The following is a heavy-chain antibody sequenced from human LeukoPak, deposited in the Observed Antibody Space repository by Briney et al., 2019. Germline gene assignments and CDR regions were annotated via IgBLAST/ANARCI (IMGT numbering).Heavy chain of an antibody. CDR1: GGSISSGSYY. Sequence: SETLSLTCTVSGGSISSGSYYWTWIRQPAGKGLEWIGRIYTSGSTNYNPSLKSRVTISADTSKNQFSLKLSSVTAADTAVYYCARCAVGSGWSPHFDYWGQGTLVTVSS. D-gene: IGHD6-19*01. CDR2: IYTSGST. V-gene: IGHV4-61*02. CDR3: ARCAVGSGWSPHFDY. J-gene: IGHJ4*02.